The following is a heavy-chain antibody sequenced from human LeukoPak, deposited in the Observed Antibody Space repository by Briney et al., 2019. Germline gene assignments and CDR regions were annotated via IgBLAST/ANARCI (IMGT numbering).Heavy chain of an antibody. V-gene: IGHV3-21*04. Sequence: GGSLRLSCAASGFTFSSYSMNWVRQAPGKGLEWVSSISSSSSYIYYADSVKGRFTISRDNAKNSLYLQMNSLRAEDTALYYCAKDENYYGSGSYWGPLFDYWGQGTLVTVSS. D-gene: IGHD3-10*01. J-gene: IGHJ4*02. CDR1: GFTFSSYS. CDR2: ISSSSSYI. CDR3: AKDENYYGSGSYWGPLFDY.